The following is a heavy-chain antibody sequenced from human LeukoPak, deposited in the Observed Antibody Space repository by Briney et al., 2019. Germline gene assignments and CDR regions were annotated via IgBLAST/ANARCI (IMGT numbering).Heavy chain of an antibody. CDR2: IWYDGSNK. CDR3: ARVIAAAGANPLDY. V-gene: IGHV3-33*01. CDR1: GFTFSSYG. D-gene: IGHD6-13*01. Sequence: GGSLRLSCAASGFTFSSYGMHWVRQAPGKGLEWVAVIWYDGSNKYYADSVKGRFTISRDNSKNTLYLQMNSLRAEDTAVYYCARVIAAAGANPLDYWGQGTLVTVSS. J-gene: IGHJ4*02.